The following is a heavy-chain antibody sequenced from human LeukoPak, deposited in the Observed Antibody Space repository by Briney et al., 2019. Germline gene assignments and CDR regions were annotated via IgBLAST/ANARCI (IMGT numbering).Heavy chain of an antibody. V-gene: IGHV4-39*01. CDR3: ARPTTILGPFDY. CDR2: IYYSGST. Sequence: SETLSLTCTVSGGSISSSSYYWGWIRQPPGKGLEWIGSIYYSGSTYYNPSLNSRVTITVDTSKNQFSLKLSSVTAEDTAVYYCARPTTILGPFDYWGQGTLVTVSS. CDR1: GGSISSSSYY. D-gene: IGHD3-3*01. J-gene: IGHJ4*02.